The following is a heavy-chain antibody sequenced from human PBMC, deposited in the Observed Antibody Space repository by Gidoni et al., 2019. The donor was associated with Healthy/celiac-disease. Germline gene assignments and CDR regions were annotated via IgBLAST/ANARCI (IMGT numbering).Heavy chain of an antibody. CDR3: AKSVVVTANPRYFDY. J-gene: IGHJ4*02. D-gene: IGHD2-21*02. CDR2: ISCNSGSI. V-gene: IGHV3-9*01. CDR1: GFTFDDYA. Sequence: EVQLVESGGGLVQPGRSLRLSCAASGFTFDDYAMHWVRQAPGKGLEWVSGISCNSGSIGYADSVKGRFTISRDNAKNSLYLQMNSLRAEDTALYYCAKSVVVTANPRYFDYWGQGTLVTVSS.